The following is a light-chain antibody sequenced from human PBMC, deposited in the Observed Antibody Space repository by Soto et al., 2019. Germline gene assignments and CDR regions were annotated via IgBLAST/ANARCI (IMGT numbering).Light chain of an antibody. V-gene: IGLV1-40*01. J-gene: IGLJ1*01. Sequence: QSVLTQPPSVSGAPGQRVTISCTGSSSNIGAGYDVHWYKQLPGTAPKLLIYDNNNRPSWVPDRFSGSKSGTSASLAITGLQAEDEADYYCQSFDSSLTGWVFGTGTKLTVL. CDR3: QSFDSSLTGWV. CDR1: SSNIGAGYD. CDR2: DNN.